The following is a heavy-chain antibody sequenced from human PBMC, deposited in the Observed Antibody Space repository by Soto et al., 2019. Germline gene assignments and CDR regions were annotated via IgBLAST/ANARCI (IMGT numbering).Heavy chain of an antibody. V-gene: IGHV4-34*01. CDR1: GGSFSGYY. J-gene: IGHJ4*02. CDR2: INHSGST. Sequence: SETLSLTCAVYGGSFSGYYWSWIRQPPGKGLEWIGEINHSGSTNYNPSLKSRVTISVDTSKNQFSLKLSSVTAADTAVYYCARGAPPAITIFGVVRWDYWGQGTLVTVSS. D-gene: IGHD3-3*01. CDR3: ARGAPPAITIFGVVRWDY.